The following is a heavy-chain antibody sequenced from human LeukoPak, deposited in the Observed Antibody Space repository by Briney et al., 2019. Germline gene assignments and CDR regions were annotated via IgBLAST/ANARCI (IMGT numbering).Heavy chain of an antibody. CDR2: IFYSGST. J-gene: IGHJ4*02. V-gene: IGHV4-39*07. CDR3: ARHGYSSAFDY. Sequence: SETLSLTCTVSDGSISSSSYYWGWVRQPPGKGLEWVGNIFYSGSTYYNPSLKSRVTISVDTSMNQFSQKLSSVTAADTAVYYCARHGYSSAFDYWGQGTLVTVSS. CDR1: DGSISSSSYY. D-gene: IGHD6-19*01.